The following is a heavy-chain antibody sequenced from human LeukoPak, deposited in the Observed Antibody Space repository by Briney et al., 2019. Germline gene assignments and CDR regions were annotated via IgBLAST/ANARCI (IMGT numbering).Heavy chain of an antibody. D-gene: IGHD3-3*01. V-gene: IGHV4-39*01. J-gene: IGHJ1*01. Sequence: SETLSLTCTVSGGSISSSTYYWGWIRQPPGKGLEWIGSIYYSGSTYYNPSLKSRVTISVDTSKNQFSLKLSSVTAADTAVYYCARHLFPNAPLFQHWGQGTLVTVSS. CDR2: IYYSGST. CDR3: ARHLFPNAPLFQH. CDR1: GGSISSSTYY.